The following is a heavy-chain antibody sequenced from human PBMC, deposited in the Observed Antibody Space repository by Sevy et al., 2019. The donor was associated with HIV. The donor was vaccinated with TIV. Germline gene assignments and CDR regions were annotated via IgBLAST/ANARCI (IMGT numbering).Heavy chain of an antibody. CDR3: ASIYSSLTRYGMDV. CDR1: GFTFSSYS. CDR2: ISSSSSYI. D-gene: IGHD6-13*01. J-gene: IGHJ6*02. V-gene: IGHV3-21*01. Sequence: GGSLRLSCAASGFTFSSYSMNWVRQAPGKGLEWVSSISSSSSYIYYADPVKGRFTISRDNAKNSLYLQMNSLRAEDTAVYYCASIYSSLTRYGMDVWGQGTTVTVSS.